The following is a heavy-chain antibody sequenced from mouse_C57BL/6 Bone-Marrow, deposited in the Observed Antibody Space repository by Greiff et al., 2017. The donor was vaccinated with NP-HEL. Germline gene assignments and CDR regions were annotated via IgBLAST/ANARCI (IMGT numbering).Heavy chain of an antibody. D-gene: IGHD2-3*01. CDR2: LYPGDGDT. CDR3: AIYDGYYDY. V-gene: IGHV1-82*01. CDR1: GYAFSSSW. J-gene: IGHJ2*01. Sequence: VHLVESGPELVKPGASVKISCKASGYAFSSSWMNWVKQRPGKGLEWIGRLYPGDGDTNYNGKFKGKATLTADKSSSTAYMQLSSLTSEDSAVYFCAIYDGYYDYWGQGTTLTVSS.